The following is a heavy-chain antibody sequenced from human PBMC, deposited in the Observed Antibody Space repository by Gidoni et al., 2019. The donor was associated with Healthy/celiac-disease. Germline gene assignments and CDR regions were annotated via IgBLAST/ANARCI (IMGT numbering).Heavy chain of an antibody. Sequence: EVQLVESGGGLVQPGGSLILSCAASVFPFSRYWMSWVRQAPGKGMEWVANIKQDGSEKYYEDSVKGRFTISRDNAKNALYLQRNSLRAEDTAVYYCARSPPGASSGWYHDYWGQGTLVTVSS. CDR2: IKQDGSEK. CDR3: ARSPPGASSGWYHDY. CDR1: VFPFSRYW. J-gene: IGHJ4*02. D-gene: IGHD6-19*01. V-gene: IGHV3-7*03.